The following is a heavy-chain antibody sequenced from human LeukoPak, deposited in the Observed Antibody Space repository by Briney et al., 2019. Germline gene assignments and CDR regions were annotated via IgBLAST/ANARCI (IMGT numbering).Heavy chain of an antibody. Sequence: GGSLRLSCAASGFTFSSYSMNWVRQAPGKGLEWVSSISSSSSYIYYADSVKGRFTISGDNAKNSLYLQMNSLRAEDTAVYYCARDTIMLSAFDIWGQGTMVTVSS. CDR2: ISSSSSYI. J-gene: IGHJ3*02. V-gene: IGHV3-21*01. D-gene: IGHD3-16*02. CDR3: ARDTIMLSAFDI. CDR1: GFTFSSYS.